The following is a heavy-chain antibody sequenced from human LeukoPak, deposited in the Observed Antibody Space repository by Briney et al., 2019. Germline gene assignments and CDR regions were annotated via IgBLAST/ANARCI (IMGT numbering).Heavy chain of an antibody. CDR1: GFTFSSYA. CDR3: AREMATITDY. J-gene: IGHJ4*02. CDR2: ISYDGSNK. D-gene: IGHD5-24*01. Sequence: GGSLRLSCAASGFTFSSYAMHRVRQAPGKGLEWVAVISYDGSNKYYADSVKGRFTISRDNSKNTLYLQMNSLRAEDTAVYYCAREMATITDYWGQGTLVTVSS. V-gene: IGHV3-30*04.